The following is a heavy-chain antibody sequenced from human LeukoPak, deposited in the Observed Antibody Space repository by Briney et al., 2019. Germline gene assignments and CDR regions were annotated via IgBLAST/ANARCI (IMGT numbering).Heavy chain of an antibody. CDR3: ARVFSHYYYMDV. D-gene: IGHD2/OR15-2a*01. CDR1: GGSISSSSYY. CDR2: VYYSGST. V-gene: IGHV4-39*07. J-gene: IGHJ6*03. Sequence: PSETLSLTCTVSGGSISSSSYYWGWVRQPPGKGLEWIGSVYYSGSTYYNPSLKRRVTISVNTSKTQFSLKLSSVTAADTAVYYCARVFSHYYYMDVWGKGTTVTVSS.